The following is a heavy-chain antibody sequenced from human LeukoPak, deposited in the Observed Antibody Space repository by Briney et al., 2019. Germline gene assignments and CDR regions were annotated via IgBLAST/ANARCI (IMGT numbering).Heavy chain of an antibody. CDR1: GGSISSGSYY. D-gene: IGHD2-21*01. CDR3: ARVGPGAYCGGDCYRGAFDI. J-gene: IGHJ3*02. V-gene: IGHV4-61*02. CDR2: IYTSGST. Sequence: PSETLSLTCTVSGGSISSGSYYWSWIRQPAGKGLEWIVRIYTSGSTNYNPSLKSRVTISVDTSKNQFSLKLSSVTAADTAVYYCARVGPGAYCGGDCYRGAFDIWGQGTMVTVSS.